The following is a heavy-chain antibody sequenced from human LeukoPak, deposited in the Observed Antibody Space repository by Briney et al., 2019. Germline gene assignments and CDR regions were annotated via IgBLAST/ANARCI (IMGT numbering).Heavy chain of an antibody. J-gene: IGHJ4*02. D-gene: IGHD2-21*02. CDR2: IYYSGST. CDR1: GGSISSSSYY. Sequence: PSETLSLTCTVSGGSISSSSYYWGWIRQPPGKGLEWIGSIYYSGSTYYNPSPKSRVTISVDTSKNQFSLKLSSVTAADTAVYYCARVRKVTAIPAFGTFDYWGQGTLVTVSS. V-gene: IGHV4-39*01. CDR3: ARVRKVTAIPAFGTFDY.